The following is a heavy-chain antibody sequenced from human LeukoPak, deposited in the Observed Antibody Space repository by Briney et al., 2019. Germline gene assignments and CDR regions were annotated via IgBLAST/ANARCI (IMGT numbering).Heavy chain of an antibody. CDR3: ARRNRITMVRGFDP. Sequence: SETLSLTSTGSGGSISSGSYYWSWIRQPAGKGLERIGEINHSGSTNYNPSLKSRVTISVDTSKNQFSLKLSSVTAADTAVYYCARRNRITMVRGFDPWGQGTLVTVSS. CDR2: INHSGST. CDR1: GGSISSGSYY. J-gene: IGHJ5*02. V-gene: IGHV4-61*10. D-gene: IGHD3-10*01.